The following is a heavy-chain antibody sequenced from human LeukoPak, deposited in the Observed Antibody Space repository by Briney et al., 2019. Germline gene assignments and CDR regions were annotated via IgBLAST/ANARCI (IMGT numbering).Heavy chain of an antibody. CDR2: IYYSGST. CDR3: ARGPAGTEDY. CDR1: GGSISSGGYY. V-gene: IGHV4-31*03. J-gene: IGHJ4*02. D-gene: IGHD6-13*01. Sequence: SETLSLTCTVSGGSISSGGYYWSWIRQHPGKGLEWIGYIYYSGSTYYNPSLKSRVTISVDTSKNQFSLKLSSVTAADTAVYYCARGPAGTEDYWGQGTLVTVSS.